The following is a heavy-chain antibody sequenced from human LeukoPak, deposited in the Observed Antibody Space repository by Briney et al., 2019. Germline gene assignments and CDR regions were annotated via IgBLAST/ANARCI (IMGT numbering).Heavy chain of an antibody. Sequence: PGGPLRLSCAASGFTFSSYSMNWVREAPGKGLKGFSSISSSSSSYIYYEGSVKCRFTISRDNAKNSLYLQMNSLRAEDTAVYYCARDPRFVITGKTAYAMDVWGKGTTVTVSS. D-gene: IGHD3-10*01. CDR3: ARDPRFVITGKTAYAMDV. CDR1: GFTFSSYS. J-gene: IGHJ6*04. V-gene: IGHV3-21*01. CDR2: ISSSSSSYI.